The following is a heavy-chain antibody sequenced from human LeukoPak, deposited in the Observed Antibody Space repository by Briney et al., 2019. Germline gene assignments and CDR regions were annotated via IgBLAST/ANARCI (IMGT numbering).Heavy chain of an antibody. CDR1: GGSVGSNY. D-gene: IGHD6-19*01. CDR3: ARGSGWYPH. CDR2: ISYSGDT. Sequence: SETLSLTCSVSGGSVGSNYWSWVRQPPGKGLEWIGYISYSGDTKYNPSLKSRLSMSVDTSKNQCSLMLTSVTASDTAVYYCARGSGWYPHWGQGTLVTVSS. J-gene: IGHJ1*01. V-gene: IGHV4-59*02.